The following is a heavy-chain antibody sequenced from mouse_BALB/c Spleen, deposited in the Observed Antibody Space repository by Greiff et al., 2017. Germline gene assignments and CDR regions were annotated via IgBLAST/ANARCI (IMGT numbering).Heavy chain of an antibody. CDR3: ARSYYGSSSYFDV. D-gene: IGHD1-1*01. CDR2: IYPGSGNT. V-gene: IGHV1-77*01. Sequence: QVQLQQSGAELARPGASVKLSCKASGYTFTDYYINWVKQRTGQGLEWIGEIYPGSGNTYYNEKFKGKATLTADKSSSTAYMQLSSLTSEDSAVYFCARSYYGSSSYFDVWGAGTTVTVSS. CDR1: GYTFTDYY. J-gene: IGHJ1*01.